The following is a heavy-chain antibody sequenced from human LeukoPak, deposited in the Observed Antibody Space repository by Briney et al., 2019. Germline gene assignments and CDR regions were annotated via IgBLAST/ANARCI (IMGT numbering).Heavy chain of an antibody. V-gene: IGHV3-30-3*01. CDR2: ISYDGSNK. J-gene: IGHJ4*02. CDR3: ARDLSGPDY. D-gene: IGHD2-15*01. Sequence: PGRSLRLSCAASGFTFSSYAMHWVRQAPGKGLEWVAVISYDGSNKYYADSVKGRFTISRDNSKNTLYLQMNSLRAEDTAVYYCARDLSGPDYWGQGTLVTVSS. CDR1: GFTFSSYA.